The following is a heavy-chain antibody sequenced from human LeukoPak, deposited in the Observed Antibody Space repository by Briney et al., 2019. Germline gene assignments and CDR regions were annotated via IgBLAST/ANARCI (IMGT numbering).Heavy chain of an antibody. D-gene: IGHD3-10*01. J-gene: IGHJ5*02. CDR2: ITGSGSTI. Sequence: GGSLRLSCAASGFTFSSYEMNWVRQAPGRGLEWVSYITGSGSTIYYADSVKGRFTISRDNAKNSLYLQMNSLRAEDTAVYYCARRLYGSGSYYNRWWFDPWGQGTLVTVSS. CDR1: GFTFSSYE. V-gene: IGHV3-48*03. CDR3: ARRLYGSGSYYNRWWFDP.